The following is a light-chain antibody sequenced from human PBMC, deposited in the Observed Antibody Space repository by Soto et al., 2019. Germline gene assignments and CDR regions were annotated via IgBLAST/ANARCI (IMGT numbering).Light chain of an antibody. CDR1: QSVSSSY. CDR2: GAS. J-gene: IGKJ3*01. V-gene: IGKV3-20*01. CDR3: QQYGSSRIT. Sequence: EIVMTQSPATLSVSPGESATLSCRASQSVSSSYLAWYQQKPGQAPRLLIYGASSRATGIPDRFSGSGSGTDFTLTISRLEPEDFAVYYCQQYGSSRITFGPGTKVDIK.